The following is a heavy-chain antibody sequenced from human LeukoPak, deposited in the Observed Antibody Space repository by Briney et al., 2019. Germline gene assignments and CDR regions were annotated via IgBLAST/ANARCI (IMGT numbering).Heavy chain of an antibody. CDR2: IYHSGST. D-gene: IGHD3-10*01. Sequence: SETLSLTCAVSGGSISSGGYSWSWIRQPPGKGLEWIGYIYHSGSTYYNPSLKSRVTISVDRSKNQFSLKLSSVTAADTAVYYCARAVGYYGSGSYCYFDYWAREPWSPSPQ. CDR1: GGSISSGGYS. CDR3: ARAVGYYGSGSYCYFDY. V-gene: IGHV4-30-2*01. J-gene: IGHJ4*02.